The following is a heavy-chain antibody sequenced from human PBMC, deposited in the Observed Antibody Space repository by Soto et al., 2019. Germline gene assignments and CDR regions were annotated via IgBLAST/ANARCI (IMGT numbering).Heavy chain of an antibody. CDR2: ISYDGSNK. Sequence: QVQLVESGGGVVQPGRSLRLSCAASGFTFSTYGMHWVRQAQGKGLEWVAFISYDGSNKYYADSVKGRFTISRDNSKNPLYLQMNSLRAEDTAVYYCAKDYTDYTYSFDYWGQGTLVTVSS. J-gene: IGHJ4*02. V-gene: IGHV3-30*18. D-gene: IGHD4-4*01. CDR1: GFTFSTYG. CDR3: AKDYTDYTYSFDY.